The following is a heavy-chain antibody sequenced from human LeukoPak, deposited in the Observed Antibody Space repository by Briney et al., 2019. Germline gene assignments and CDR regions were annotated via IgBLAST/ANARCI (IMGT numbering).Heavy chain of an antibody. J-gene: IGHJ1*01. CDR3: ATYSSLNRREFQY. D-gene: IGHD3-22*01. Sequence: GGSLRLSCAASGFTFGSYGMHWVRKAPGKGLEWVAAISYDGSNEYYLDSVKGRFTVSRDNSKNTLNLQMNSLRAEDTAVYYCATYSSLNRREFQYWGQGTLLTVSS. CDR2: ISYDGSNE. V-gene: IGHV3-30*03. CDR1: GFTFGSYG.